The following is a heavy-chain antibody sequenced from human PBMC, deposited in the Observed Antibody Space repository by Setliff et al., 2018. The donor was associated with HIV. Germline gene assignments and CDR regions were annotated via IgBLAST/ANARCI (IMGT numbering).Heavy chain of an antibody. V-gene: IGHV4-59*01. J-gene: IGHJ4*02. Sequence: SETLSLTCTVSGGSISSYYWSWIRQPPGKGLEWIGYISYSGSTNYNPSLRSRVTLSVKTSKNQFSLKLNSVTAADTAVYYCARGTAPRRGTNYGGNYPLDYWGQGTLVTVSS. CDR3: ARGTAPRRGTNYGGNYPLDY. CDR2: ISYSGST. D-gene: IGHD4-17*01. CDR1: GGSISSYY.